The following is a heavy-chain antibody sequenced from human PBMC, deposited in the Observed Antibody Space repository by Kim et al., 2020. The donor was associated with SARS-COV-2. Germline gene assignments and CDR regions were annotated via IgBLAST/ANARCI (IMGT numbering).Heavy chain of an antibody. D-gene: IGHD4-17*01. V-gene: IGHV3-30*01. J-gene: IGHJ4*02. Sequence: SVKGRFTISRDNSKNTLYLQMNSLRAEDTAVYYCARDPDMTTGDGQFFDYWGQGTLVTVSS. CDR3: ARDPDMTTGDGQFFDY.